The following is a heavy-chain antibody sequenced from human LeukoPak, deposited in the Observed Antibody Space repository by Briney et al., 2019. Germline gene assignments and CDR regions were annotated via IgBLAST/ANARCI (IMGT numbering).Heavy chain of an antibody. V-gene: IGHV3-21*01. CDR3: AREGQLRRYFDY. CDR1: GFIFSSFS. CDR2: ISTSGGLSSV. D-gene: IGHD1-1*01. J-gene: IGHJ4*02. Sequence: GGSLRLSCAASGFIFSSFSVNWVRQAPGKGLEWVSSISTSGGLSSVYYADSVKGRFTISRDNAKNSLFLQMNSLGAEDTAVYYCAREGQLRRYFDYWGQGTLVTVSS.